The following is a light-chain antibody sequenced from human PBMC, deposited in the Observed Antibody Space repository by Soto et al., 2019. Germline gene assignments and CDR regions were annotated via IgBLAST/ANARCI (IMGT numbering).Light chain of an antibody. J-gene: IGKJ1*01. CDR2: GTS. CDR1: QSVSSY. V-gene: IGKV3-20*01. CDR3: KQYHSSPRT. Sequence: ELGLTQSPGTVSLCPGERHTLSYRASQSVSSYLAWYRQKPDQAHRLLIYGTSSRATGIPDRFSGSGSGTDFTLTISRLEPEDFAVYYCKQYHSSPRTFGQGTKVDIK.